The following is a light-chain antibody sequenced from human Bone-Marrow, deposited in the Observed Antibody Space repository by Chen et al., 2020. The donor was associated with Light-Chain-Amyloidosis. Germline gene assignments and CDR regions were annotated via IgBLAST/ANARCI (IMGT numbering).Light chain of an antibody. J-gene: IGLJ2*01. CDR1: SSDVGAYNY. CDR2: DVS. Sequence: QSALTQPASVSGSPGQSITISCTGTSSDVGAYNYVSWYQQHPGKAPKIMIYDVSNRPAGVPYRFSGSKSGNTASLTMCGLQAEDEAEYHCRAYISSSTLVVFGGGTKLTVL. V-gene: IGLV2-14*01. CDR3: RAYISSSTLVV.